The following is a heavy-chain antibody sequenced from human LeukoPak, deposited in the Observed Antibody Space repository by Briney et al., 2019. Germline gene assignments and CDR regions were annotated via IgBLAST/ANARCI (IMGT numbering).Heavy chain of an antibody. CDR1: GFTFSSYA. Sequence: PGGSLRLSCAASGFTFSSYAMSWVRQAPGKGLEWVSAISSSGGSTYYADSVKGRFTISRDNSKNTLYLQMNSLRAEDTAVYYCARVSDYDYVWGSYRYNWFDPWGQGTLVTVSS. V-gene: IGHV3-23*01. CDR2: ISSSGGST. CDR3: ARVSDYDYVWGSYRYNWFDP. J-gene: IGHJ5*02. D-gene: IGHD3-16*02.